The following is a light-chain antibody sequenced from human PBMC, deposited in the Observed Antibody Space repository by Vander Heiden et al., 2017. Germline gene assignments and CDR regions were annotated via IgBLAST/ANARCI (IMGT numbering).Light chain of an antibody. J-gene: IGLJ2*01. CDR3: AAWDDSLSVV. V-gene: IGLV1-47*01. CDR2: RDF. Sequence: QSVLTQPPSASGTPGQRVTISCSGSSSNVGSNSVYWYQHLPGTAPKLLIYRDFQGPSGVPDRFSASKSGTSASLAISGLRSEDEAHYYCAAWDDSLSVVFGGGTKLTVL. CDR1: SSNVGSNS.